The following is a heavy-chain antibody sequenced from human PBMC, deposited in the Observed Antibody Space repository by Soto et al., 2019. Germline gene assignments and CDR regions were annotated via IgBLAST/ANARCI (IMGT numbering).Heavy chain of an antibody. D-gene: IGHD2-8*01. CDR3: AKDQFKANGQFDAFDV. CDR2: VGGSGIDR. V-gene: IGHV3-23*01. Sequence: GGSLRLSCVASGFTFGDFAMSWVRQAPGKGLEWVAAVGGSGIDRDYSDSVRGRFTISRDDSKRTLYLQMNSLRAQDTAIYYCAKDQFKANGQFDAFDVWGQGTVVTVSS. J-gene: IGHJ3*01. CDR1: GFTFGDFA.